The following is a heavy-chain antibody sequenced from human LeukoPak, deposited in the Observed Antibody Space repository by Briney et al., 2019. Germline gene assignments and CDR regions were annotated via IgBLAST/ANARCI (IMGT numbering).Heavy chain of an antibody. CDR1: GFTFSAYS. CDR2: ISSSSIYR. CDR3: ARAPVYYDESRGHLKISNWYLDL. Sequence: GGFLRLSCAASGFTFSAYSMNWVRQAPGKGLEWVSSISSSSIYRYYGDSVKGRFTISRDNAKNSLYLQMNSLRAEDTAVFYCARAPVYYDESRGHLKISNWYLDLWGRGTLVTVSS. J-gene: IGHJ2*01. D-gene: IGHD3-22*01. V-gene: IGHV3-21*01.